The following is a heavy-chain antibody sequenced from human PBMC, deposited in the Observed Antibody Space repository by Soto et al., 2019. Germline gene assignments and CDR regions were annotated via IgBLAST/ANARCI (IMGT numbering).Heavy chain of an antibody. D-gene: IGHD5-12*01. Sequence: QVQLVQSGAEVRQPASSVKVSCKTSGGTFSSYAISWVRQAPGQGLEWMGGIVPIVDTSTYAQKFQARVTITEDEGTSTAYMELSRLRSDYTAIYYCVRVVAVTGYPDNLGQGTLVTVSS. V-gene: IGHV1-69*12. CDR2: IVPIVDTS. CDR1: GGTFSSYA. CDR3: VRVVAVTGYPDN. J-gene: IGHJ4*02.